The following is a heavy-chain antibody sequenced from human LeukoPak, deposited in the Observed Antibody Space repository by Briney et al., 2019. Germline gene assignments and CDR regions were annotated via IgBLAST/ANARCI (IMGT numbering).Heavy chain of an antibody. V-gene: IGHV1-8*03. CDR1: GYTFTGYY. J-gene: IGHJ4*02. Sequence: ASVKVSCKASGYTFTGYYMHWVRQAPGQGLEWMGWMNPNSGNTGCAQKFQGRVTITRNTSISTAYMELSSLRSEDTAVYYCARGYSSSWADYWGQGTLVTVSS. CDR3: ARGYSSSWADY. CDR2: MNPNSGNT. D-gene: IGHD6-13*01.